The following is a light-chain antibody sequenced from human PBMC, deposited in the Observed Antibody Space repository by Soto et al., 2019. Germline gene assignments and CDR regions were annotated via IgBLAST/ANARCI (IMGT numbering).Light chain of an antibody. CDR2: AAS. J-gene: IGKJ2*01. CDR3: QQSHGIPYT. Sequence: DIQMTQSPSSLSASVGYRVTITCRASQTISTYLNWYQQKPGKAPKLLIYAASTLQSVVPSRFSGSGSGTDFTLTISSLQPEGFATYFCQQSHGIPYTFGQGTKLEIK. CDR1: QTISTY. V-gene: IGKV1-39*01.